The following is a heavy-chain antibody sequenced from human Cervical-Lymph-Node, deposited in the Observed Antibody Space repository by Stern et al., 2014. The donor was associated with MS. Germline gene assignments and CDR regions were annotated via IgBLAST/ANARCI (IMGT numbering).Heavy chain of an antibody. CDR3: ARSLPGGYRINWFDP. Sequence: VQLVESGSEFKSPGASVKVSCKASGYTFTLYAMNWVRQAPGQGLEWMGWIKANPGNAPYAQCFQGRFLFSSDTSISTAYMHIHSLKAEDTAVYFCARSLPGGYRINWFDPWGQGTLVTVSS. J-gene: IGHJ5*02. CDR1: GYTFTLYA. D-gene: IGHD3-22*01. V-gene: IGHV7-4-1*01. CDR2: IKANPGNA.